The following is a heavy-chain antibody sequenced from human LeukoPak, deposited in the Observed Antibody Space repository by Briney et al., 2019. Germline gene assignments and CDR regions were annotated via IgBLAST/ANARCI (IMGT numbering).Heavy chain of an antibody. CDR3: ARDGSGLRAFDI. D-gene: IGHD3-10*01. CDR2: IYISGST. CDR1: NGSFSTYY. J-gene: IGHJ3*02. V-gene: IGHV4-4*07. Sequence: RASVTLSLTCTVSNGSFSTYYWSWIRQPAGKGLEWIGRIYISGSTNYNPSLKSRVTMSVDTSKNQFSLNLNSVTAADTAVYYCARDGSGLRAFDIWGQGTMVTVSS.